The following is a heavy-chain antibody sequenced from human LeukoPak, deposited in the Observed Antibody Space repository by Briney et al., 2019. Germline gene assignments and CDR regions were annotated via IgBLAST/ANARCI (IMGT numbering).Heavy chain of an antibody. Sequence: ASVKVSCKASGYTFTGYYMHWVRQAPGQGLEWIGWINPNSGGTNYAQKFQGRVTMTRDTSISTAYMELSRLRSDDTAVYYCARSLPEGYSSSYAVDYWGQGTLVTVSS. CDR2: INPNSGGT. D-gene: IGHD6-13*01. CDR1: GYTFTGYY. J-gene: IGHJ4*02. CDR3: ARSLPEGYSSSYAVDY. V-gene: IGHV1-2*02.